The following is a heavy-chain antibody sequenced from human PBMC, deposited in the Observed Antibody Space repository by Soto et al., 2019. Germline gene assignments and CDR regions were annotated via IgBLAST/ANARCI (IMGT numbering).Heavy chain of an antibody. CDR3: ARRWGTTFDF. D-gene: IGHD3-16*01. V-gene: IGHV4-59*08. Sequence: QVQLQESGPGLVKPSETLSLTCTVSVGSISSYYWSWILQPPGKGLEWIGYIYYSGSTNYNPSLKSRVTRSVDTSKNQFSLKLSSVTAADTAVYYCARRWGTTFDFWGQGTLVTVSP. J-gene: IGHJ4*02. CDR2: IYYSGST. CDR1: VGSISSYY.